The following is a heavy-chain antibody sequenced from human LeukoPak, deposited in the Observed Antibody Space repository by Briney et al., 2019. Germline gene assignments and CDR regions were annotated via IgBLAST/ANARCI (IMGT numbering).Heavy chain of an antibody. J-gene: IGHJ5*02. D-gene: IGHD2-2*01. CDR2: IIPILGIA. V-gene: IGHV1-69*04. CDR3: ARDRQYQLLKVLYNWFDP. Sequence: SVKVSCKASGGTFSSYTISWVRQAPGQGLEWMGRIIPILGIANYAQKFQGRVTITADKSASTAYMELSSLRSEDTAVYYCARDRQYQLLKVLYNWFDPWGQGTLVTVSS. CDR1: GGTFSSYT.